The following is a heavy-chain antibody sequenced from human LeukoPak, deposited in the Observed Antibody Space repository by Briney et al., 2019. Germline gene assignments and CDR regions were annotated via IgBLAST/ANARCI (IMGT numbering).Heavy chain of an antibody. J-gene: IGHJ4*02. D-gene: IGHD2-15*01. CDR2: FDPDDGET. CDR3: ATGPSRHWVVVPDS. CDR1: GYTLTELS. V-gene: IGHV1-24*01. Sequence: ASVKVSCKVSGYTLTELSMHWVRHSPERGLEWMGGFDPDDGETIYAQKFQGRVTMTEDTSTDIAYMELSSLRSEDTAVYYCATGPSRHWVVVPDSWGQGTLVTVSS.